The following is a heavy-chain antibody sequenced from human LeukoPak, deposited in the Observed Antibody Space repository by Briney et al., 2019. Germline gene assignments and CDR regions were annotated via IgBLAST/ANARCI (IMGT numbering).Heavy chain of an antibody. D-gene: IGHD3-10*02. J-gene: IGHJ4*02. V-gene: IGHV4-39*01. CDR2: MYYSGIS. Sequence: SETLSLTCTVSGGSISSSSHYWGWIRQPPGKGLEWIGSMYYSGISYYNPSLKSRVTISVDTSKNQFSLRLSSVTAADAAMYYCARLCYPGWYFDYWGQGTLVTVSS. CDR1: GGSISSSSHY. CDR3: ARLCYPGWYFDY.